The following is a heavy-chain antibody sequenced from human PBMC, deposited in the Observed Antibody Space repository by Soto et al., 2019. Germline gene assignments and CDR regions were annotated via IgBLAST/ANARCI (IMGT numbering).Heavy chain of an antibody. D-gene: IGHD6-13*01. CDR2: IIPIFGTA. CDR3: ARDSAHYYGMDV. J-gene: IGHJ6*02. CDR1: GGTFSSYA. Sequence: ASVKVSCKASGGTFSSYAISWVRQAPGQGLEWMGGIIPIFGTANYAQKFQGRVTITADESTSTAYMELSSLRSEDTAVYYCARDSAHYYGMDVWGQGTTVTVSS. V-gene: IGHV1-69*13.